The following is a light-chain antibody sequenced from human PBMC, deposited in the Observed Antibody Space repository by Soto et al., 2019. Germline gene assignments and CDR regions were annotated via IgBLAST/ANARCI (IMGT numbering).Light chain of an antibody. V-gene: IGKV3-15*01. J-gene: IGKJ1*01. CDR1: QSVSTN. CDR2: GAS. Sequence: EIVMTQSPATLSVPPGERATLSCRASQSVSTNFAWYQQRPGQAPRLLFYGASIRATAVPARFTASGSGTEFSLAIGCLQSEDFAVYFCEQYNTRPQTFSQGTKVDIK. CDR3: EQYNTRPQT.